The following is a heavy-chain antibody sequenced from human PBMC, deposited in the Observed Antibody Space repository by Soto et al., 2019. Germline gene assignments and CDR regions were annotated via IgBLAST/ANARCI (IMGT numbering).Heavy chain of an antibody. CDR1: GYPFSAHY. CDR3: ARDVGDFDFWSGSLSRTTNFGMDL. D-gene: IGHD3-3*01. CDR2: INPDSGAT. Sequence: ASVKVSCKAAGYPFSAHYLHWVRQAPGQGLEWMGWINPDSGATNYAQKFQGWVTMTRDTSISTAYVDLSRLRPDDTAVYYCARDVGDFDFWSGSLSRTTNFGMDLWGQGTTVTVSS. V-gene: IGHV1-2*04. J-gene: IGHJ6*02.